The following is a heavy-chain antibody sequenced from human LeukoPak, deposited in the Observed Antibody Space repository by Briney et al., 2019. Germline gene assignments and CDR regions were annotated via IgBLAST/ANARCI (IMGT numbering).Heavy chain of an antibody. CDR1: GYTFTSYG. CDR2: IIPIFGTA. V-gene: IGHV1-69*06. CDR3: ARDPNYYDSSGYYYVDAFDI. D-gene: IGHD3-22*01. Sequence: GASVKVSCKASGYTFTSYGISWVRQAPGQGLEWMGGIIPIFGTANYAQKFQGRVTITADKSTSTAYMELSSLRSEDTAVYYCARDPNYYDSSGYYYVDAFDIWGQGTMVTVSS. J-gene: IGHJ3*02.